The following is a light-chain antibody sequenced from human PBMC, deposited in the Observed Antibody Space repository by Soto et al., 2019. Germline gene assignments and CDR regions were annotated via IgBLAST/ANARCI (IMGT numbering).Light chain of an antibody. CDR1: QSVSSY. CDR2: DAS. V-gene: IGKV3-20*01. Sequence: EIVFKQSPATLSLSTGERATLPCRASQSVSSYLAWYQQKPGQAPRLLIYDASNRATGIPARFSGSGSGTEFTLTISRLEPEDFAVYYCQQYGSSLSTFCQGTRLEI. CDR3: QQYGSSLST. J-gene: IGKJ5*01.